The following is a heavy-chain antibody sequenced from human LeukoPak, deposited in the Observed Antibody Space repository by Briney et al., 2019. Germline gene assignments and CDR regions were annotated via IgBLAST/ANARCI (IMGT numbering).Heavy chain of an antibody. V-gene: IGHV3-74*01. D-gene: IGHD6-13*01. CDR3: ARGGDTSNWYPGYFDY. Sequence: PGRSLRLSCAASGFTFSNYWMHWVRQAPGKGPVWVSRFKSDGSSTRFADSVQGRFTISRDNGKNTVYLQMNSLRAEDTAVYYCARGGDTSNWYPGYFDYWGQGALVTVSS. CDR1: GFTFSNYW. CDR2: FKSDGSST. J-gene: IGHJ4*02.